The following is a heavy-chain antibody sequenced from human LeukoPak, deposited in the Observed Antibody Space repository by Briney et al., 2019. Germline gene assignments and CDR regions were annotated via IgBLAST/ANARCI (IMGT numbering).Heavy chain of an antibody. CDR2: INPSRGRT. Sequence: ASVKVSCKASGYTFTTYYMHWVRQAPGQGLEWMGIINPSRGRTSYAQKFQGRVTMTRDTSTSTVYMELSSLRSEDTAVYYCARCGEPSYDILTGYSRFDNWGQGTLVTVSS. D-gene: IGHD3-9*01. CDR3: ARCGEPSYDILTGYSRFDN. CDR1: GYTFTTYY. J-gene: IGHJ4*02. V-gene: IGHV1-46*01.